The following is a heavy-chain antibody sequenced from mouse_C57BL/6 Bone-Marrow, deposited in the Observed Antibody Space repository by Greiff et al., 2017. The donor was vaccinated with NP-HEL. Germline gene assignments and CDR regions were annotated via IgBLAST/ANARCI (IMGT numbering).Heavy chain of an antibody. CDR3: ARPVHDYYGSPWFAY. CDR2: INPDSSTI. J-gene: IGHJ3*01. Sequence: EVKLQESGGGLVQPGGSLKLSCAASGIDFSRYWMSWVRRAPGKGLEWIGEINPDSSTINYAPSLKDKFIISRDNAKNTLYLQMSKVRSEDTALYYCARPVHDYYGSPWFAYWGQGTLVTVSA. CDR1: GIDFSRYW. V-gene: IGHV4-1*01. D-gene: IGHD1-1*01.